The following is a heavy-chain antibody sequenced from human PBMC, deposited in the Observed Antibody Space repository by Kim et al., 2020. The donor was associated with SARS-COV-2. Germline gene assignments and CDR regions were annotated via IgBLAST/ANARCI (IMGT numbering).Heavy chain of an antibody. CDR1: GYTFTSYA. V-gene: IGHV7-4-1*02. Sequence: ASVKVSCKASGYTFTSYAMNWVRQAPGQGLEWMGWINTNTGNPTYAQGFTGRFVFSLDTSVSTAYLQISSLKAEDTAVYYCARVEAPHPGYSSGHSEYWGQGTLVTVSS. J-gene: IGHJ4*02. CDR2: INTNTGNP. CDR3: ARVEAPHPGYSSGHSEY. D-gene: IGHD6-19*01.